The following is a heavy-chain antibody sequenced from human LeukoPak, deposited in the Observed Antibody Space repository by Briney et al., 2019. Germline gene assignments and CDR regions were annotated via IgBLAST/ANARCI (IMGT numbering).Heavy chain of an antibody. CDR1: GFTYSSYG. D-gene: IGHD6-13*01. Sequence: GGSLRLSCAASGFTYSSYGMHWVRQAPGKGLEWGAVIWYEGSNKYYADSVKGRFTISRDNSKNKLYLQMNSLRAEDTAVYYCARVPQLVRTFYYYYMDVWGKGTTVTVSS. J-gene: IGHJ6*03. V-gene: IGHV3-33*01. CDR2: IWYEGSNK. CDR3: ARVPQLVRTFYYYYMDV.